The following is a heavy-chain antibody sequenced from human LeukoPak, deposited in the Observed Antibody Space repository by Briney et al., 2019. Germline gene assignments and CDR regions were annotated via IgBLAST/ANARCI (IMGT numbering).Heavy chain of an antibody. Sequence: GGSLRLSCAASGFTFSSYAMHWVRQAPGKGLEWVAVIYYDGSNKYYADSVKGRLTISRDNSKNTLYLQMNSLRAEDTAVYYCARGSSRAASKRFGMDVWGQGTTVTVSS. CDR2: IYYDGSNK. CDR1: GFTFSSYA. D-gene: IGHD6-6*01. J-gene: IGHJ6*02. V-gene: IGHV3-30*04. CDR3: ARGSSRAASKRFGMDV.